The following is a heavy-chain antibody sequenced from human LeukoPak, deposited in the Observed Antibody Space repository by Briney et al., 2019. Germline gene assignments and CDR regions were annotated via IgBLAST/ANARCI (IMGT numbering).Heavy chain of an antibody. CDR1: GFTFSTYW. CDR2: IKGDGSST. V-gene: IGHV3-74*01. D-gene: IGHD4-17*01. J-gene: IGHJ4*02. Sequence: AGSLRLSCAASGFTFSTYWRHWVRQAPGKGLVWVARIKGDGSSTIYADSVKGRFTISRDNSKNTLYLQTSSLRAEDTAVYYCARASTTVPNLLDHWGRGTLVTVSS. CDR3: ARASTTVPNLLDH.